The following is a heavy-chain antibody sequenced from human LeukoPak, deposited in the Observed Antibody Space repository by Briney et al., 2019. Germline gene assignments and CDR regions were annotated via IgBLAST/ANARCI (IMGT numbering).Heavy chain of an antibody. CDR2: INSDGDKT. D-gene: IGHD5-24*01. J-gene: IGHJ4*02. V-gene: IGHV3-74*01. CDR3: ARGLGDAYNN. CDR1: GFTFNSYW. Sequence: PGGSLRLSCAASGFTFNSYWMQWVRQAPGKGPVWVSGINSDGDKTRYADSVKGRFTISRDNAKNTLSLQMNSLRADDTAVYYCARGLGDAYNNWGRGTLVTVPS.